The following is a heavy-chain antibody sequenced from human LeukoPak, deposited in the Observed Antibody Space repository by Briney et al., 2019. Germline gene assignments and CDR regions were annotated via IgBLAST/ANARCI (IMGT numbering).Heavy chain of an antibody. CDR2: INHSGST. J-gene: IGHJ3*02. CDR1: GRSFSGYY. CDR3: ARRYYGSGSYFRGAFDI. D-gene: IGHD3-10*01. V-gene: IGHV4-34*01. Sequence: SETLSLTCAVYGRSFSGYYWSWIRQPPGKGLEWIGEINHSGSTNYNPSLKSRVTISVDTSKNQFSLKLSSVTAADTAVYYCARRYYGSGSYFRGAFDIWGQGTMVTVSS.